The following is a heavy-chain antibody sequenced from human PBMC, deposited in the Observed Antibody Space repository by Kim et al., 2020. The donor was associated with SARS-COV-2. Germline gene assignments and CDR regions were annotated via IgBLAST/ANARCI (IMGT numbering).Heavy chain of an antibody. V-gene: IGHV1-3*01. CDR1: GYTFTSYA. Sequence: ASVKVSCKASGYTFTSYAMHWVRQAPGQRLEWMGWINAGNGNTKYSQKFQGRVTINRDTSESTAYMELSSLRSEDTAVYYCSSGIAAAAAYYYYYGMDVWGQGTTVTVSS. CDR2: INAGNGNT. J-gene: IGHJ6*02. CDR3: SSGIAAAAAYYYYYGMDV. D-gene: IGHD6-13*01.